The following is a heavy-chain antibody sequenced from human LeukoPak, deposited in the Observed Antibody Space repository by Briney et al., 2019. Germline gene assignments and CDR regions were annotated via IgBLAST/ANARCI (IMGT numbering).Heavy chain of an antibody. J-gene: IGHJ4*02. D-gene: IGHD3-3*01. CDR2: INHRGST. CDR3: ARGQAYYDFWSGHSSPDY. Sequence: PSETLSLTCAVYGGSFSGYYWSCIRQPPGKGLEWIGEINHRGSTNYNPSLKSRVTISVDTSKNEFSLKLSSVTAADTAVYYCARGQAYYDFWSGHSSPDYWGQGTLVTVSS. CDR1: GGSFSGYY. V-gene: IGHV4-34*01.